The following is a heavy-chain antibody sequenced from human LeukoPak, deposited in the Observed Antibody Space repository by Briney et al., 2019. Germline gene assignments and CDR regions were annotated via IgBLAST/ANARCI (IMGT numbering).Heavy chain of an antibody. Sequence: GGSLRLSCAASGFTLSSYAMTWVRQAPGKGLEWVSDIGDSGATTYYADSVKGRFTISRDNSKNTLYMQMSSLRAEDRAVYFCASFHYYGSGAYYLSYWGQGTLVTVSS. CDR3: ASFHYYGSGAYYLSY. D-gene: IGHD3-10*01. J-gene: IGHJ4*02. CDR1: GFTLSSYA. CDR2: IGDSGATT. V-gene: IGHV3-23*01.